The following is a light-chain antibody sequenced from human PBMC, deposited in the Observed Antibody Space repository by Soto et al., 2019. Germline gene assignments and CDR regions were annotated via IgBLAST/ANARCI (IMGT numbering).Light chain of an antibody. CDR1: QTVSSK. J-gene: IGKJ1*01. CDR2: DTS. CDR3: HQRKSWPRT. V-gene: IGKV3-11*01. Sequence: IVLTQSPATLSSSPGERATPSCRASQTVSSKLAWYQHKPGQAPRLLIYDTSNRATGIPARFSGSGSGTDFTLTISSLEPEDFAVYYCHQRKSWPRTFGQGTKVDIK.